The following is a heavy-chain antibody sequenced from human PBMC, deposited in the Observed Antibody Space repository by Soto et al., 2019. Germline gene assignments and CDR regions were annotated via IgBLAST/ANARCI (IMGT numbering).Heavy chain of an antibody. J-gene: IGHJ6*02. CDR2: IIPIFGTA. CDR3: AIDFVVVPAARSDYYYGMDV. CDR1: GGTFSSYA. Sequence: QVQLVQSGAEVKKPGSSVKVSCKASGGTFSSYAISWVRQAPGQGLEWMGGIIPIFGTANYAEKFQGRVTITSDESTSTAYMELSSLRSEDTAEYYCAIDFVVVPAARSDYYYGMDVWCQGTTVTVSS. V-gene: IGHV1-69*01. D-gene: IGHD2-2*01.